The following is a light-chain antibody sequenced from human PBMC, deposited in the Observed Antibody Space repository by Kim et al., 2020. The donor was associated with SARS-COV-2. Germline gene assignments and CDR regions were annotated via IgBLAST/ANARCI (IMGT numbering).Light chain of an antibody. CDR3: MQDYQTLT. V-gene: IGKV2-28*01. J-gene: IGKJ4*01. CDR2: LGS. CDR1: ESLLHNNGNNY. Sequence: IVMTQSPLSLPVTPGEPASISCRSSESLLHNNGNNYLHWFVQKPGQSPQLLIYLGSNRASGVPDRFSGSGSGTDFTLKINRVEAEVVGVYYCMQDYQTLTFGGGTKVDIK.